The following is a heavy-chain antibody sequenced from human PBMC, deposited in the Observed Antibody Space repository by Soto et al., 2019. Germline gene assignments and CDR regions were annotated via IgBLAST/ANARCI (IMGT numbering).Heavy chain of an antibody. D-gene: IGHD3-22*01. CDR1: GFTFTSSA. CDR2: IVVGSGNT. V-gene: IGHV1-58*01. CDR3: AADQYYYDSSGYSA. Sequence: QMPLVQSGPEVKKPGTSVKVSCKASGFTFTSSAVQWVRQARGHRLEWIGWIVVGSGNTNYAQKFQERVTITRDMSTSTAYMELSSLRSEDTAVYYCAADQYYYDSSGYSAWGQGTLVTVSS. J-gene: IGHJ4*02.